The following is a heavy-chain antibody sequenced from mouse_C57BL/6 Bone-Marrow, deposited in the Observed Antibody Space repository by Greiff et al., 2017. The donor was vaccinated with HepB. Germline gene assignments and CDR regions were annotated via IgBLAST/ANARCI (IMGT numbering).Heavy chain of an antibody. V-gene: IGHV5-6*02. D-gene: IGHD2-1*01. J-gene: IGHJ2*01. CDR2: ISSGGSYT. CDR3: ARRVRVFVDY. CDR1: GFTFSSYG. Sequence: DVKLVESGGDLVKPGGSLKLSCAASGFTFSSYGMSWVRQTPDKRLEWVATISSGGSYTYYPDSVKGRFTISRDNAKNILYLQMISLKSEDTAMYYCARRVRVFVDYWGQGTTLTVSS.